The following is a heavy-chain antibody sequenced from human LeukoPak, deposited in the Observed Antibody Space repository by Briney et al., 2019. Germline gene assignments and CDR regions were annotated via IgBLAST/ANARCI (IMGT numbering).Heavy chain of an antibody. J-gene: IGHJ4*02. CDR2: TYTSGST. D-gene: IGHD1-26*01. CDR3: ASLGRYSGSYGFWN. V-gene: IGHV4-4*07. CDR1: GGSISSYY. Sequence: KSSETLSLTCTVSGGSISSYYWSWIRQPAGKGLEWIGRTYTSGSTNYNPSLKSRVTMSVDTSKNQFSLKLSSVTAADTAVYYCASLGRYSGSYGFWNWGQGTLVTVSS.